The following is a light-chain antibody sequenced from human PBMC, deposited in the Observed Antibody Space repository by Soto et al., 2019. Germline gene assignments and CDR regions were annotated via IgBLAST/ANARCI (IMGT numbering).Light chain of an antibody. CDR2: GAS. V-gene: IGKV1-33*01. J-gene: IGKJ3*01. CDR3: QQYDNLPFT. CDR1: QDISNY. Sequence: DIQMTQSPSSLSASVGDRVTITCRASQDISNYLNWYQQRPGQAPKLLIYGASNLETGVPSRFSGSASGTDFSFTISSLQPEDIATYYCQQYDNLPFTFGPGTKVDIK.